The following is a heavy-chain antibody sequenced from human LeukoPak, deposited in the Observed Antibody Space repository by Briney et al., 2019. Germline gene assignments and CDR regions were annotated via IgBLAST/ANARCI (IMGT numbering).Heavy chain of an antibody. Sequence: WASVKVSCKASGYTFTSYGISWVRQAPGQGLEWMGWISAYNGNTNYAQKLQGRVTMTTDTSTSTAYMELRSLRSDGTAVYYCARAYYDILTGPMAGYYYYGMDVWGQGTTVTVSS. V-gene: IGHV1-18*01. CDR3: ARAYYDILTGPMAGYYYYGMDV. J-gene: IGHJ6*02. CDR2: ISAYNGNT. CDR1: GYTFTSYG. D-gene: IGHD3-9*01.